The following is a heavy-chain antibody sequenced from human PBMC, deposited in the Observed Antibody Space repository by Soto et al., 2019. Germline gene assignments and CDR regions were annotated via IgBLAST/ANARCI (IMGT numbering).Heavy chain of an antibody. CDR3: ARDRPRSGTHYYDYGMDV. D-gene: IGHD1-1*01. Sequence: QVQLQESGPGLVKPSETLSLTCTVSGGSISSYYWSWIRQPPGKGLEWIGYIYYSGSTNYNPSLKSRVTISVDTSKNQFSLKLGSVTAADTAVYYCARDRPRSGTHYYDYGMDVWGQGTTVTVSS. CDR1: GGSISSYY. V-gene: IGHV4-59*01. J-gene: IGHJ6*02. CDR2: IYYSGST.